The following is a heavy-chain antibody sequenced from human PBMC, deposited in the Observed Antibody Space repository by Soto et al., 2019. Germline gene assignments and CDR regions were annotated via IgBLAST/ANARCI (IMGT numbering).Heavy chain of an antibody. D-gene: IGHD3-16*01. CDR3: ARADLWEESVYFDY. CDR2: INHSGST. CDR1: GGSISSGGYS. V-gene: IGHV4-34*01. J-gene: IGHJ4*02. Sequence: SETLSLTCAVSGGSISSGGYSWSWIRQPPGKGLEWIGEINHSGSTNYNPSLKSRVTISVDTSKNQFSLKLSSVTAADTAVYYCARADLWEESVYFDYWGQGTLVTVSS.